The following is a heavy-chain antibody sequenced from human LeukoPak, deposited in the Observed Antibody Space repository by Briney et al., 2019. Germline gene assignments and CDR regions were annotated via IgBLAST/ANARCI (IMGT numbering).Heavy chain of an antibody. CDR2: INPNSGGT. J-gene: IGHJ3*02. CDR1: GYTFTGYY. V-gene: IGHV1-2*02. D-gene: IGHD1-1*01. CDR3: ARPTGTRGRSAFDI. Sequence: ASVKVSCKASGYTFTGYYMHWVRQAPGQGLEWMGWINPNSGGTNYAQKFQGRVTMTRDTSISTAYMELSRLRSDDTAVYYCARPTGTRGRSAFDIWGQGTMVTVSS.